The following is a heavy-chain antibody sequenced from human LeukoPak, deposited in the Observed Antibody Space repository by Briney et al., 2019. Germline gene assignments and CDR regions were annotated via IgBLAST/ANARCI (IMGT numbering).Heavy chain of an antibody. CDR3: ARECGGTCYSGSDY. Sequence: GGSLRLSCAASGFTFSSYSMNWVRRAPGKGLEWVSSISSSSTNIYYADSVEGRFTISRDNAKNSLYLQMNSLRAEDTAVYYCARECGGTCYSGSDYWGQGTLVTVSS. J-gene: IGHJ4*02. D-gene: IGHD2-15*01. V-gene: IGHV3-21*06. CDR1: GFTFSSYS. CDR2: ISSSSTNI.